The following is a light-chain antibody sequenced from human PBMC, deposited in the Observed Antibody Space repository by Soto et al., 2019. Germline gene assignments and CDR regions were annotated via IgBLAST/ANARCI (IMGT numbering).Light chain of an antibody. J-gene: IGKJ3*01. CDR2: DAS. CDR1: QSVGTY. CDR3: QQRNDWPPIFT. V-gene: IGKV3-11*01. Sequence: VLTQSPDTLSLSPGQRATLSCRASQSVGTYLAWYQQKPGQPPRLLIYDASNRATGIPARFSGSGSGTDFTLTISSLETEDFAVYYCQQRNDWPPIFTFGPGTKVEIK.